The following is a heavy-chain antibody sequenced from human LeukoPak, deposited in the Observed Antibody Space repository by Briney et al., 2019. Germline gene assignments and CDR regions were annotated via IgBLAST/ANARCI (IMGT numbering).Heavy chain of an antibody. D-gene: IGHD4-11*01. CDR3: ARYRGKTTVSSLDWFDP. CDR2: ICYSGST. V-gene: IGHV4-59*01. J-gene: IGHJ5*02. CDR1: GGSISSYY. Sequence: SETLSLTCTVSGGSISSYYWSWIRQPPGKGLEWIGYICYSGSTKYNPSLKSRVTISVDTSKNQFSLKLSSVTAADTAVYYCARYRGKTTVSSLDWFDPWGQGTLVTVSS.